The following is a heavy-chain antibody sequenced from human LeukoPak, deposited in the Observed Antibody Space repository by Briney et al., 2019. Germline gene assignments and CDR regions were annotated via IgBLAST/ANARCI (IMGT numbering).Heavy chain of an antibody. CDR2: IWYDGSNK. CDR3: ARDVLPAVPGGYFDY. Sequence: SGGSLRLSCAASGFTFSSYGMPWVRQAPGKGLEWVAVIWYDGSNKYYADSVKGRFTISRDNSKNTLYLQMNSLRAEDTAVYYCARDVLPAVPGGYFDYWGQGTLVTVSS. D-gene: IGHD2-2*01. V-gene: IGHV3-33*01. CDR1: GFTFSSYG. J-gene: IGHJ4*02.